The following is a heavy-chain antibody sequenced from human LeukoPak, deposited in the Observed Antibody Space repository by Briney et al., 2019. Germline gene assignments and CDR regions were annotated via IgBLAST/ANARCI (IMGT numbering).Heavy chain of an antibody. CDR1: GYSISSGYY. J-gene: IGHJ5*02. Sequence: SETLSLTCTVSGYSISSGYYWGWIRQPPGKGREWFGSIYHSGSTYYNPSLKSRVTISVDTSKNQFSLRLGSVTAADTAVYYCARELLNGDWFDPWGQGTLVTVSS. D-gene: IGHD3-10*01. V-gene: IGHV4-38-2*02. CDR3: ARELLNGDWFDP. CDR2: IYHSGST.